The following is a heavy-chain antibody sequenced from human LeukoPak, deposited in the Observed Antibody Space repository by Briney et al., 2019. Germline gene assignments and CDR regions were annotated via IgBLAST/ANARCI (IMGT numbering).Heavy chain of an antibody. CDR3: ARLDGTYHRAYYYFYYMDV. V-gene: IGHV1-18*01. D-gene: IGHD3/OR15-3a*01. Sequence: ASVKVSCQPSVYTFTKFGISWVQQAPGEGLEWMGWISPKNGNTNYAQKVQGRVTMTTDTSTSTAYMDRRSLRSDDTAVYYCARLDGTYHRAYYYFYYMDVWGEGTTVTVSS. J-gene: IGHJ6*03. CDR1: VYTFTKFG. CDR2: ISPKNGNT.